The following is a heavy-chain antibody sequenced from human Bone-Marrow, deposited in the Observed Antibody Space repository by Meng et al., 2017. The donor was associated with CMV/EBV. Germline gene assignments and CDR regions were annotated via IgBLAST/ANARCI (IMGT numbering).Heavy chain of an antibody. CDR2: INHSGST. Sequence: SETLSLTCAVYGGSFSGYYWSWIRQPPGKGLEWIGEINHSGSTNYNPSLKSRVTISVDTSKNQFSLKLSFVTAADTAVYYCARENIFWCGPSLDYWGQGTLVTVSS. V-gene: IGHV4-34*01. CDR3: ARENIFWCGPSLDY. CDR1: GGSFSGYY. D-gene: IGHD3-3*01. J-gene: IGHJ4*02.